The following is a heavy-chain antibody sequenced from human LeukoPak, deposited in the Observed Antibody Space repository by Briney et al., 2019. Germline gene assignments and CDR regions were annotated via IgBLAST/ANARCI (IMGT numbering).Heavy chain of an antibody. D-gene: IGHD3-10*01. J-gene: IGHJ3*02. Sequence: APVKVSCKASGYTFTSYAMHWVRQAPGQRLEWMGWINPGNGYTEYSQKFQGRVTITRDTSASTAYMELSSLRSEDTAVYYCARDQVVRGVITAFDIWGQGTMVTVSS. CDR2: INPGNGYT. V-gene: IGHV1-3*01. CDR3: ARDQVVRGVITAFDI. CDR1: GYTFTSYA.